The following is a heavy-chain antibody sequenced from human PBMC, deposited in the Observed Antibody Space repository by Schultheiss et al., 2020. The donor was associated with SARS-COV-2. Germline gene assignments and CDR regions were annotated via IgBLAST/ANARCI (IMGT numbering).Heavy chain of an antibody. CDR3: ARQGNWGDWFDP. D-gene: IGHD7-27*01. CDR2: INHSGST. CDR1: GGSFSGYY. Sequence: GSLRLSCAVYGGSFSGYYWSWIRQPAGKGLEWIGEINHSGSTNYNPSLKSRVTISVDTSKNQFSLKLSSVTAADTAVYYCARQGNWGDWFDPWGQGTLVTVSS. J-gene: IGHJ5*02. V-gene: IGHV4-34*01.